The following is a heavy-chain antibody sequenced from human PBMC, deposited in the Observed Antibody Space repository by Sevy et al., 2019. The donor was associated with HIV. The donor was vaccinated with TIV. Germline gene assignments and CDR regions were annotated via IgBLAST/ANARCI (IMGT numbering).Heavy chain of an antibody. CDR3: AKDNHYGGKGGAFDI. Sequence: GESLKISCAASGFTFSSYGMHWVRQAPGKGLEWVAVISYDGSNKYYADSVKGRFTISRDNSKNTLYLQMNSLRAEDTAVYYCAKDNHYGGKGGAFDIWGQGTMVTVSS. CDR1: GFTFSSYG. J-gene: IGHJ3*02. V-gene: IGHV3-30*18. CDR2: ISYDGSNK. D-gene: IGHD4-17*01.